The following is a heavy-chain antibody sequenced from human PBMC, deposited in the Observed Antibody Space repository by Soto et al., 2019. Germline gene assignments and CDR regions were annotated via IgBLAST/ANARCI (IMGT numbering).Heavy chain of an antibody. V-gene: IGHV1-69*13. J-gene: IGHJ6*02. CDR1: GGSFTYT. D-gene: IGHD5-18*01. Sequence: ASVKVSCKASGGSFTYTLSWVRQAPGQGLEWMGGIIPIFGTANYAQKFQGRVTITADESTKTAYMEFSTLRSEDTAVYYCARLHSHGTYGMDVWGQGTTVTVSS. CDR2: IIPIFGTA. CDR3: ARLHSHGTYGMDV.